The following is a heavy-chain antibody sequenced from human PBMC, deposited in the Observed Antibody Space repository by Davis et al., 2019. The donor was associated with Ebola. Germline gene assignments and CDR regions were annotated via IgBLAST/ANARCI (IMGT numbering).Heavy chain of an antibody. CDR1: GFAFSIHW. Sequence: GESLKISCAAASGFAFSIHWMTWVRQAPGTGLEWVANIRQDGGETYYADSVKGRFAISRDNAKNSLYLQMNSLRAEDTAIYYCARDAVPAAQDYWGQGTLVTVSS. V-gene: IGHV3-7*03. CDR2: IRQDGGET. D-gene: IGHD2-2*01. J-gene: IGHJ4*02. CDR3: ARDAVPAAQDY.